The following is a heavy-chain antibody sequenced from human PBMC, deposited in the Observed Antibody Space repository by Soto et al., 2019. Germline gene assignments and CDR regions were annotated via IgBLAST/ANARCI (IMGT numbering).Heavy chain of an antibody. D-gene: IGHD3-3*01. J-gene: IGHJ6*02. Sequence: PGGSLRLSCAASGFTVSSNYMSWVRQAPGKGLEWVSVIYSGGSTYYADSVKGRFTISRDNSKNTLYLQMNSLRAEDTAVYYCARGNYDFWSLDYCYGMDVWGQGTTVTVSS. CDR3: ARGNYDFWSLDYCYGMDV. V-gene: IGHV3-53*01. CDR1: GFTVSSNY. CDR2: IYSGGST.